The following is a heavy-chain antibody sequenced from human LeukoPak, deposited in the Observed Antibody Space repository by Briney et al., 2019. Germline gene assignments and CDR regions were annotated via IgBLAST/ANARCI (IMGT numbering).Heavy chain of an antibody. J-gene: IGHJ4*02. D-gene: IGHD3-10*01. Sequence: KPSETLSLTCAVYGGSFSGYYWSWIRQPPGKGLEWIGEINHSGGTNYNPSLKSRVTISVDTSKNQFSLKLSSVTAADTAVYYCARRRDYYGSGSYNYWGQGTLVTVSS. CDR3: ARRRDYYGSGSYNY. V-gene: IGHV4-34*01. CDR2: INHSGGT. CDR1: GGSFSGYY.